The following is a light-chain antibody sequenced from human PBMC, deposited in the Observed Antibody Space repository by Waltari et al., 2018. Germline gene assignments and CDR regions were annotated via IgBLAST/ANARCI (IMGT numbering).Light chain of an antibody. J-gene: IGLJ2*01. V-gene: IGLV3-19*01. Sequence: SSELTQDPVVSVAMGPTVRLTCQGDSLRRYYASWYQQRPGQAPILVMFDKNNRPSGVPDRFSGSSSDNSASLTITGAQAEDEASYYCHSRDATGVGGSFGGGTKLTVL. CDR1: SLRRYY. CDR3: HSRDATGVGGS. CDR2: DKN.